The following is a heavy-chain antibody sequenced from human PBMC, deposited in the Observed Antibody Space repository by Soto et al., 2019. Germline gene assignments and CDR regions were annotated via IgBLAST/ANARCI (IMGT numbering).Heavy chain of an antibody. D-gene: IGHD3-16*01. CDR2: SRNKANSYTT. CDR1: GFTFRDHY. CDR3: VRTRGGEGDFDY. J-gene: IGHJ4*02. V-gene: IGHV3-72*01. Sequence: EVQLVESGGGLVQPGGSLRLSCAASGFTFRDHYMDWVRQAPGKGLEWVARSRNKANSYTTEYAASVKGRFTISRDESKPSLYLQMNSLKTEDTAVYYCVRTRGGEGDFDYWGQGTLVTVSP.